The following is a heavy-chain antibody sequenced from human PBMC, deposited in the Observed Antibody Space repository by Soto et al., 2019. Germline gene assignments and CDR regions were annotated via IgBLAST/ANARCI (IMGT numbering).Heavy chain of an antibody. CDR1: GGSFSGYY. D-gene: IGHD3-16*02. Sequence: SETLSLTCAVYGGSFSGYYWSWIRQPPGKGLEWIGEINHSGSTNYNPSLKSRVTISVDTSKNQFSLKLSSVTAADTAVYYCARGPPSVWGSYRYYNYYYDMDVWGQGTTVTVSS. J-gene: IGHJ6*02. V-gene: IGHV4-34*01. CDR3: ARGPPSVWGSYRYYNYYYDMDV. CDR2: INHSGST.